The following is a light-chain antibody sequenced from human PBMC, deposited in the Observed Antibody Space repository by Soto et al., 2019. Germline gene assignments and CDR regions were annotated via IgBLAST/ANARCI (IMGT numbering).Light chain of an antibody. CDR1: QSVSSSY. J-gene: IGKJ2*01. CDR3: QQYGKT. Sequence: EMVLTQSPGTLSLSPGERATLSCRASQSVSSSYLAWYQQKPCQAPRLLIYGASSRATGIPDRFSGSGSGTDFTLTISRLEPEDFAVYYCQQYGKTFGQGTKVDIK. V-gene: IGKV3-20*01. CDR2: GAS.